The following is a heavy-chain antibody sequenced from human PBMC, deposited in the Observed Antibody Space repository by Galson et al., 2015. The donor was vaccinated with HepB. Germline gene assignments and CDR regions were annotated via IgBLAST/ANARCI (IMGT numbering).Heavy chain of an antibody. CDR2: IYPSGDTP. V-gene: IGHV3-23*01. D-gene: IGHD1-20*01. CDR3: AKDFCRADNCNPFDY. Sequence: SLGRSCAAARLSFRNYAMGCGRQAPGKGLEWVAGIYPSGDTPSYADCVKGRFTLSRDDSKNTLYLQMNSLRAEDTAVYFCAKDFCRADNCNPFDYWGQGTLVTVSS. CDR1: RLSFRNYA. J-gene: IGHJ4*02.